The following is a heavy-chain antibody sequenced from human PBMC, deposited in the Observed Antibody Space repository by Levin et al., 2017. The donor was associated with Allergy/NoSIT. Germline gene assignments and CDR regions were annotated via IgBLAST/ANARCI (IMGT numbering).Heavy chain of an antibody. CDR3: ARVRNAGGRGWFDS. Sequence: SETLSLTCTVSGDSISSGHYYWSWIRQPPGKGLEWIGHSYYSGTAYYNPSLTSRLTISVDTSQNQFSLKLSSVTAADTAVYYCARVRNAGGRGWFDSWGQGTLVTVSS. CDR2: SYYSGTA. J-gene: IGHJ5*01. CDR1: GDSISSGHYY. V-gene: IGHV4-31*03. D-gene: IGHD2-8*02.